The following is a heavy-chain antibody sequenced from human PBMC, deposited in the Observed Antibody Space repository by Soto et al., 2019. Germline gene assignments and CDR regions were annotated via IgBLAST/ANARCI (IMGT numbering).Heavy chain of an antibody. V-gene: IGHV3-48*02. CDR3: ARDKDTAMVNYYDGMDV. D-gene: IGHD5-18*01. CDR2: ISSSSSTI. CDR1: GFTFSSYS. J-gene: IGHJ6*02. Sequence: VVSLRLSCAASGFTFSSYSMNWVRQAPGKGLEWVSYISSSSSTIYYADSVKGRFTISRDNAKNSLYLQMNSLRDEDTAVYYCARDKDTAMVNYYDGMDVWGQGTTVTVSS.